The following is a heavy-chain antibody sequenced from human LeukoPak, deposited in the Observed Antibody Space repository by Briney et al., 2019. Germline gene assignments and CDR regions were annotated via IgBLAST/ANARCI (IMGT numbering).Heavy chain of an antibody. CDR2: IKSKTDGGTT. CDR1: GFTFSNAW. J-gene: IGHJ6*02. CDR3: TTAVPAASYYYYGMDV. Sequence: GGSLRLSCAASGFTFSNAWMSWVRQAPGKGLEWVGRIKSKTDGGTTDYAAPVKGRFTISRDDSKNTLYLQMNSLKTEDTAVYYCTTAVPAASYYYYGMDVWGQGTTVTVSS. V-gene: IGHV3-15*01. D-gene: IGHD2-2*01.